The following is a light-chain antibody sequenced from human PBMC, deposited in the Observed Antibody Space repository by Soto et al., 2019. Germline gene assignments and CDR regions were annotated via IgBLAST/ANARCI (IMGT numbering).Light chain of an antibody. J-gene: IGKJ1*01. Sequence: EIVLTQSPGTLSLSPGERATLSCRASQSVSGSNLAWYQQNPGQAPRLVIFGASTRAPGTPDRFSGSGSGTDFTVTISRLEPEDFAVYYCQQYDGSPWTFGQGTKVEIK. CDR2: GAS. CDR3: QQYDGSPWT. V-gene: IGKV3-20*01. CDR1: QSVSGSN.